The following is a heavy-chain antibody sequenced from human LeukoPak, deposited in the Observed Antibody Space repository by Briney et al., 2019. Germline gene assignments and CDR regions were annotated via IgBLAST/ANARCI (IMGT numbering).Heavy chain of an antibody. Sequence: PGGSLRLSCVASGFTFDDYGMHWVRQVPMKGLEWVSGITWNSDSMDYADSVKGRFTISRDNARNSLYLEMNSLTPEDSALYICAKDKDKGGYYFPFGSWGQGTLVTVSS. J-gene: IGHJ4*02. D-gene: IGHD3-22*01. CDR3: AKDKDKGGYYFPFGS. V-gene: IGHV3-9*01. CDR1: GFTFDDYG. CDR2: ITWNSDSM.